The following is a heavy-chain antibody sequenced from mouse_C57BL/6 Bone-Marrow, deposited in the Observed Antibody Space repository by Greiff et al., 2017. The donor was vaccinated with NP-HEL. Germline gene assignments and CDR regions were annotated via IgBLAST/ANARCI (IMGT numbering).Heavy chain of an antibody. Sequence: EVQLQQSGPELVKPGASVKMSCKASGYTFTDYNMHWVKQSHGKSLEWIGYINPNNGGTSYNQKFKGKATLTVNKSSSTAYMELRSLTSEDSAVYYCARGGTNWGNFDYWGQGTTLTVSS. J-gene: IGHJ2*01. CDR3: ARGGTNWGNFDY. D-gene: IGHD4-1*02. CDR2: INPNNGGT. CDR1: GYTFTDYN. V-gene: IGHV1-22*01.